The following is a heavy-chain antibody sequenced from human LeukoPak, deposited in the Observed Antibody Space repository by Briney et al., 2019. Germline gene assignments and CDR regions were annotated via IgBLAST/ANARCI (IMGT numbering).Heavy chain of an antibody. CDR1: GFTFSSYA. CDR2: ISRNGGNT. V-gene: IGHV3-64*02. CDR3: ARQAAGVVY. D-gene: IGHD6-13*01. J-gene: IGHJ4*02. Sequence: GGSLRLACAASGFTFSSYAMHWVRQAPGKGLEYVSGISRNGGNTYYADSVKGRFTISRDNSKNTLYLQMGGLRAEDMAVYYCARQAAGVVYRGQGTLVTVSS.